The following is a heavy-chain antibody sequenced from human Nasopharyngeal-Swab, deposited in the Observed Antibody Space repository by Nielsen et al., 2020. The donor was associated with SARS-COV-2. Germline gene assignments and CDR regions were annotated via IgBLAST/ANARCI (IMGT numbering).Heavy chain of an antibody. V-gene: IGHV4-38-2*01. Sequence: LSCAVSGYSISSGYYWGWIRQPPGKGLEWIGSIYHSGSTYYNPSLKSRVTISVDTSKNQFSLKLSSVTAADTAVYYCASRFGGSGSYTDVWGQGTTVTVSS. CDR1: GYSISSGYY. CDR2: IYHSGST. D-gene: IGHD3-10*01. J-gene: IGHJ6*02. CDR3: ASRFGGSGSYTDV.